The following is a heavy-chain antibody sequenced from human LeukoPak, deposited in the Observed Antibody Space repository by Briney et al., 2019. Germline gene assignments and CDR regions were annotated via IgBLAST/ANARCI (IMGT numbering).Heavy chain of an antibody. Sequence: GESLKISSKGSGYSFTSDWIAWVRQMPGKGLEWMGIIYPGDSDTRYSPSFQGQVTISAYKSISTAYLEWSILKGSDTAVYYCARQGFTSSWSDWGQGTLVTVSS. J-gene: IGHJ4*02. CDR3: ARQGFTSSWSD. CDR2: IYPGDSDT. D-gene: IGHD6-13*01. V-gene: IGHV5-51*01. CDR1: GYSFTSDW.